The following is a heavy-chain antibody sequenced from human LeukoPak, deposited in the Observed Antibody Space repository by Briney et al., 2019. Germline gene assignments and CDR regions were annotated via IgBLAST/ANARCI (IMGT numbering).Heavy chain of an antibody. V-gene: IGHV1-8*01. Sequence: ASVKVSCKASGYTFTSYDINWVRQATGQGLEWMGWMNPNSGNAGYAQKFQVRVTMTRNTSISTAYMELSSLRSEDTAVYYCARGWYQLLFGNDAFDIWGQGTMVTVSS. CDR1: GYTFTSYD. CDR3: ARGWYQLLFGNDAFDI. D-gene: IGHD2-2*01. CDR2: MNPNSGNA. J-gene: IGHJ3*02.